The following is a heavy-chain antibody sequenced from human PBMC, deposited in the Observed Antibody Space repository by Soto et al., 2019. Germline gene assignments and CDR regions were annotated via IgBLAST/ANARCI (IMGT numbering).Heavy chain of an antibody. J-gene: IGHJ4*02. Sequence: SETLSLTSAVSGESISNGYSWAWLRQPPGNWLERIGSSYHSQTTYYNPPIKSRSTIAVDTSKNQFPLKLSSETAADAAVYYCARTDSVGYYPRCGQGALVTVSS. CDR2: SYHSQTT. D-gene: IGHD1-26*01. CDR3: ARTDSVGYYPR. V-gene: IGHV4-38-2*01. CDR1: GESISNGYS.